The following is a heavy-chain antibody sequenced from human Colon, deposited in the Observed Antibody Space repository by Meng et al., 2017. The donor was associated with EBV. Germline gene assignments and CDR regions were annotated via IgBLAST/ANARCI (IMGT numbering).Heavy chain of an antibody. CDR2: VYHTGST. D-gene: IGHD2-21*01. CDR1: GGSISSSHW. Sequence: QVLLQGPGPGLLKPSGTLALTCAVSGGSISSSHWWTWVRQSPGKGLEWIGEVYHTGSTKYNPSLKSRLTISVDKSKNQFSLNLTSVTAADTAVYYCARVWQSLTAFFDSWGQGTLVTVSS. V-gene: IGHV4-4*02. J-gene: IGHJ4*02. CDR3: ARVWQSLTAFFDS.